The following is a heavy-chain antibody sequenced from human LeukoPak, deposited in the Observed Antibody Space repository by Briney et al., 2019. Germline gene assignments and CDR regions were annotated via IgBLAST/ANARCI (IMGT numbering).Heavy chain of an antibody. V-gene: IGHV3-23*01. D-gene: IGHD1-7*01. CDR3: AKGTGTTFYYYYYMDV. CDR2: ISGSGGST. Sequence: GGPLRLSCAASGFTFSSYAMSWVRQAPGKGLEWVSAISGSGGSTYYADSVKGRFTISRDNSKNTLYLQMNSLRAEDTAVYYCAKGTGTTFYYYYYMDVWGKGTTVTVSS. J-gene: IGHJ6*03. CDR1: GFTFSSYA.